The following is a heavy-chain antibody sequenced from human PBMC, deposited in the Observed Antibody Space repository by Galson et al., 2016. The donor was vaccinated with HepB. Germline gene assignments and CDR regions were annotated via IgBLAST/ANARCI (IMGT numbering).Heavy chain of an antibody. CDR1: GYTFTEFY. D-gene: IGHD2-21*01. V-gene: IGHV1-2*02. CDR3: ARAIADLKAPYDYYYMYV. CDR2: INPNSGRT. Sequence: SVKVSCKASGYTFTEFYMHWIRQAPGQGLEWMGWINPNSGRTKYAQTFQGRVTISSDTSIITAYMELSSLTFDDTAVYHCARAIADLKAPYDYYYMYVWGTGTTVAVSS. J-gene: IGHJ6*03.